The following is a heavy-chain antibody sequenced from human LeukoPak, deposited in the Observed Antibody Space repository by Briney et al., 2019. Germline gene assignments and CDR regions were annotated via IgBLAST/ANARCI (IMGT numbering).Heavy chain of an antibody. V-gene: IGHV3-66*01. J-gene: IGHJ3*02. CDR1: GFTVSSNY. D-gene: IGHD4-17*01. Sequence: PGGYLRLSCAASGFTVSSNYMSWVRQAPGKGLEWVSVIYSGGSTYYADSVKGRFTISRDNSKNTLYLQMNSLRAEDTAVYYCARVEEYGDYEGGAFDIWGQGTMVTVSS. CDR2: IYSGGST. CDR3: ARVEEYGDYEGGAFDI.